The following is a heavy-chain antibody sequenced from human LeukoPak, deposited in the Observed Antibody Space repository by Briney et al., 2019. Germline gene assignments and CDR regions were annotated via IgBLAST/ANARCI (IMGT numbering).Heavy chain of an antibody. CDR3: ASEFDS. Sequence: GGSLRLSCAASGFSFSNYAMSWVRQAPGKGLVWVSRINSDGSSTSYAESVKGRFTISRDNAKNTLYLQMNSLRAEDTAVYYCASEFDSWGQGTRVTVSS. V-gene: IGHV3-74*01. CDR1: GFSFSNYA. J-gene: IGHJ5*01. CDR2: INSDGSST.